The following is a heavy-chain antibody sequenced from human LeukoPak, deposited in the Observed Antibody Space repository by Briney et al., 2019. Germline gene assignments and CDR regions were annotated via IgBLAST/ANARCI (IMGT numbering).Heavy chain of an antibody. Sequence: GGSLRLSCAASGFTFSSYGMHWVRQAPGKGLEWVAVISYDGSNKYYADSVKGRFTISRDNSKNTLYLQMNSLRAEDTAVFYCARPVSSGWYISFDYWGQGTLVTVSS. J-gene: IGHJ4*02. V-gene: IGHV3-30*03. D-gene: IGHD6-19*01. CDR1: GFTFSSYG. CDR3: ARPVSSGWYISFDY. CDR2: ISYDGSNK.